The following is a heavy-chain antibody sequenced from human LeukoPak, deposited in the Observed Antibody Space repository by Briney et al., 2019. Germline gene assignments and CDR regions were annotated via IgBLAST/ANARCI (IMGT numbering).Heavy chain of an antibody. D-gene: IGHD4-23*01. CDR2: IWYDGSIK. Sequence: PGGSLRLSCAASGFIFSTYGMHWARQAPGKGLEWVAVIWYDGSIKYYADSVKGRFTISRDNSKNTLYLQMDSLRAEDSALYYCARAVGPFDYWGQGTLVTVSS. V-gene: IGHV3-33*01. J-gene: IGHJ4*02. CDR3: ARAVGPFDY. CDR1: GFIFSTYG.